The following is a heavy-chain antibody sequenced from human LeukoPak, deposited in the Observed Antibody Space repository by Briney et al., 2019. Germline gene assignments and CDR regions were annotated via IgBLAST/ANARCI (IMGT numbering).Heavy chain of an antibody. CDR3: ARVPSYSSSWYRGFDP. V-gene: IGHV4-34*01. J-gene: IGHJ5*02. CDR1: GGSFSGYY. D-gene: IGHD6-13*01. CDR2: INHSGST. Sequence: PSETLSLTCAVYGGSFSGYYWSWIRQPPGKGLEWIGEINHSGSTNYNPSLKSRVTISVDTSKNQFSLKLSSVTAADTAVYYCARVPSYSSSWYRGFDPWGQGTLVTVSS.